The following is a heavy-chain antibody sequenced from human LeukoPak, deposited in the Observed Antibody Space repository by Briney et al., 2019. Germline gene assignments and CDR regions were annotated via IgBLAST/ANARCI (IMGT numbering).Heavy chain of an antibody. CDR2: IWYDGSNK. D-gene: IGHD6-13*01. CDR1: GFTFSSFG. Sequence: GGSLRLSCAASGFTFSSFGMHWVRQAPGKGLEWVAVIWYDGSNKYYADSVKGRFIISRDNSKNTLSLQMNSLRAGDTAVYYCAKDAAGSSSWANYWGQGALVTVSS. V-gene: IGHV3-33*06. J-gene: IGHJ4*02. CDR3: AKDAAGSSSWANY.